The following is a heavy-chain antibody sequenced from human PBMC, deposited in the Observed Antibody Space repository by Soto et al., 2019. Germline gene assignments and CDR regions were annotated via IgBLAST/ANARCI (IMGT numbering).Heavy chain of an antibody. Sequence: QVQLQESGPGLVKPSQTLSLTCTVSGGSISSGGYYWSWIRQHPGKGLEWIGYIYYSGSTYYNPSLKSRVTISVDTSKNQCSLKLSSVTAADTAVYYCARAVLGVVTTNPGAFDIWGQGTMVTVSS. CDR1: GGSISSGGYY. CDR3: ARAVLGVVTTNPGAFDI. CDR2: IYYSGST. V-gene: IGHV4-31*03. D-gene: IGHD2-21*02. J-gene: IGHJ3*02.